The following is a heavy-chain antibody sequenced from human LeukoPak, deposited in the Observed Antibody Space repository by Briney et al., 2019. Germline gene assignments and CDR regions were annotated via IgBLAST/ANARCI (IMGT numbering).Heavy chain of an antibody. D-gene: IGHD4-23*01. CDR1: GFPFYIYW. J-gene: IGHJ4*02. CDR3: ARVNYGGNSFSDY. V-gene: IGHV3-7*02. CDR2: INHDGSEK. Sequence: GGSLRLSCAASGFPFYIYWMSWVRQAPGKGLEWVANINHDGSEKYYVGSVKGRFTISRDNAKNTLYLQMNSLRAEDAAVYYCARVNYGGNSFSDYWGQGTLVTVSS.